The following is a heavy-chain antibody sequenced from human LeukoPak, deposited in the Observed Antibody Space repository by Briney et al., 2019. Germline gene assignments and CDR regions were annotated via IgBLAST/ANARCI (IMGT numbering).Heavy chain of an antibody. CDR3: AKDGLYYDGSEHVYYFDS. V-gene: IGHV3-23*01. J-gene: IGHJ4*02. CDR1: GSTFSRSA. CDR2: IIYSGGAT. D-gene: IGHD3-22*01. Sequence: LPGGSLRLSCAASGSTFSRSAMTWVRQGPGTGLEFVASIIYSGGATYYADSVKGRFTISRDNSKNTLYLQMNSLRAEDTALYYCAKDGLYYDGSEHVYYFDSWGQGTLVTVSS.